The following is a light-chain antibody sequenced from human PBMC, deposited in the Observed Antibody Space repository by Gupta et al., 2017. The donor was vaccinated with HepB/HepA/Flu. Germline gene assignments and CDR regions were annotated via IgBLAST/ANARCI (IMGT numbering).Light chain of an antibody. CDR2: EDT. Sequence: YELIQPSSVSASPGQTATITCSGDELGTKYTYWLQQKPGQSPSLVIYEDTKRPPGIPERFSGSNSGNTATLTISETQTTDEADYYCQTWYTTSAHVVFGGGTKLTVL. CDR1: ELGTKY. J-gene: IGLJ2*01. CDR3: QTWYTTSAHVV. V-gene: IGLV3-1*01.